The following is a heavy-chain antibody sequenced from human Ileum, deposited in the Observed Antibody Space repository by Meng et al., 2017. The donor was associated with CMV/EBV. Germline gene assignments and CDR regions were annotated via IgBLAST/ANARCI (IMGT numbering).Heavy chain of an antibody. CDR2: RHKNGND. Sequence: QVHLRSQAPGLGKPHQTLALTCSVSGDSISSDNYHWSWIRQPAGKGLEWIGQRHKNGNDNYNASLKSRVTISIDTSKNQFSLTLTSVTAADTAVYYCAIYYGGVGGRGYWAQGTLVTVSS. CDR1: GDSISSDNYH. V-gene: IGHV4-61*02. D-gene: IGHD2-21*01. J-gene: IGHJ4*02. CDR3: AIYYGGVGGRGY.